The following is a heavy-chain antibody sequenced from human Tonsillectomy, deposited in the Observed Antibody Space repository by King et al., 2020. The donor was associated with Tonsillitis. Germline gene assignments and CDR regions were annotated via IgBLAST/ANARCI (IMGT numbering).Heavy chain of an antibody. J-gene: IGHJ2*01. CDR2: IAYDASYE. Sequence: VQLVESGGVVIQPGRSLRLSCAASGFTFSNYGMHWVRQAPGKGLEWVALIAYDASYENYADSVKGRFAISRDNSKNTLYLEMNSLRVEDTAVYYCAKDGIGFSVWYFALWGRGTLVTVSS. D-gene: IGHD3-3*02. CDR1: GFTFSNYG. CDR3: AKDGIGFSVWYFAL. V-gene: IGHV3-30*18.